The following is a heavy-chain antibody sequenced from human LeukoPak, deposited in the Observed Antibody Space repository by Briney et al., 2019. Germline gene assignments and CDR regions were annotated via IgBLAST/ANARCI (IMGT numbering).Heavy chain of an antibody. J-gene: IGHJ5*02. CDR1: GFTFSSYS. CDR2: ISGSGDRT. D-gene: IGHD6-19*01. V-gene: IGHV3-23*01. Sequence: GGSLRLSCAASGFTFSSYSMNWVRQAPGKGLEWVSTISGSGDRTSYADSVKGRFTISRDNSKNTLFLQMNSLRAEDTAVYYCAKDRIGGVAVAGKGRWFDPWGQGTLVTVSS. CDR3: AKDRIGGVAVAGKGRWFDP.